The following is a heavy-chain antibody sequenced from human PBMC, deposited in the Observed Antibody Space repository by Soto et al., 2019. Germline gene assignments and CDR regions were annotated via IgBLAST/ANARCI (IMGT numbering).Heavy chain of an antibody. CDR1: GGTFSSYA. Sequence: ASVKVSCKASGGTFSSYAISWVRQAPGQGLEWMGGIIPIFGTANYAQKFQGRVTITADESTSTAYMELSSLRSEDTAVYYCARDWQVEMATSDAFDIWGQGTMVTVSS. V-gene: IGHV1-69*13. D-gene: IGHD5-12*01. CDR3: ARDWQVEMATSDAFDI. CDR2: IIPIFGTA. J-gene: IGHJ3*02.